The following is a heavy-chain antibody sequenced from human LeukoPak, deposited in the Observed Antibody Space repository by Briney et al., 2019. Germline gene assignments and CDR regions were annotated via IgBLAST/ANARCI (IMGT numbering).Heavy chain of an antibody. Sequence: SETLSLTCTVSGGSISSYYWSWIRQPPGKGLEWIGYIYYSGSTNYNPSLKGRVTISVDTSKNQFSLKLSSVTAADTAVYYCARDLTTGSDAFDIWGQGTMVTVSS. CDR2: IYYSGST. CDR1: GGSISSYY. J-gene: IGHJ3*02. V-gene: IGHV4-59*01. D-gene: IGHD3-22*01. CDR3: ARDLTTGSDAFDI.